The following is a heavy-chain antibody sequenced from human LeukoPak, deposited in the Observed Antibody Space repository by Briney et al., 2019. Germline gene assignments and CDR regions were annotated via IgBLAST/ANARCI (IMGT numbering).Heavy chain of an antibody. V-gene: IGHV4-59*01. Sequence: SETLSLTCAVSGDSIISDNWWNWVRQPPGKGLEWIGHMFYSGTTSYNPSLKSRVAISVDTFKSRVSLTVTSVTAADTAVYYCVGEKSFFGEAIWSQGTLVTVSS. D-gene: IGHD3-10*01. CDR1: GDSIISDN. CDR3: VGEKSFFGEAI. CDR2: MFYSGTT. J-gene: IGHJ3*02.